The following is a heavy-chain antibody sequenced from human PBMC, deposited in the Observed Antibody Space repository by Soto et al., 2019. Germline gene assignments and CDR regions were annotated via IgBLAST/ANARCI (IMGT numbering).Heavy chain of an antibody. CDR2: INTGNGNT. CDR1: GITFSTYA. Sequence: QVQLVQSGAEVKKPGASVKVSCKASGITFSTYAIHWVRQAPGQSLEWMGWINTGNGNTRYSQNFQGRVTLTRDTSASTAHMDLSSLISEDTSIYYCARAISGYVTWGQGTLVTVSS. D-gene: IGHD5-12*01. CDR3: ARAISGYVT. J-gene: IGHJ5*02. V-gene: IGHV1-3*04.